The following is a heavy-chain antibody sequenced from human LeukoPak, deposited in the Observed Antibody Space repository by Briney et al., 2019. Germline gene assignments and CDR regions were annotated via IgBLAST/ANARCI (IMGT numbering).Heavy chain of an antibody. CDR1: GGSISSYY. CDR2: IYYSGST. Sequence: TSETLSLTCTVTGGSISSYYWSWIRQPPGKGLEWIGYIYYSGSTNNNPSLKSRVTISVDTSKNQFSLKLSSVTAADTAVYYCARGRSYYDSSGYGYWGKGTLVTVSS. D-gene: IGHD3-22*01. CDR3: ARGRSYYDSSGYGY. V-gene: IGHV4-59*01. J-gene: IGHJ4*02.